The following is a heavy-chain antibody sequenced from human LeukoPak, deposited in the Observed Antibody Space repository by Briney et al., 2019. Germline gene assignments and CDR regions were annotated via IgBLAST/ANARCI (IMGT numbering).Heavy chain of an antibody. CDR2: IYYSGST. CDR3: ARRKDYYYYMDV. V-gene: IGHV4-59*01. CDR1: GGSFSGYY. Sequence: NPSETLSLTCAVYGGSFSGYYWSWIRQPPGKGLEWIGYIYYSGSTNYNPSLKSRVTISVDTSKNQFSLKLSSVTAADTAVYYCARRKDYYYYMDVWGKGTTVTISS. J-gene: IGHJ6*03.